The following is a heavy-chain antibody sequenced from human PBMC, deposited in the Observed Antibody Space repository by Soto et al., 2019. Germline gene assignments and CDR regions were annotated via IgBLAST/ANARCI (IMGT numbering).Heavy chain of an antibody. J-gene: IGHJ6*02. Sequence: GGSLRLSCAASGFTFSRYAMSWVRQAPGKGLEWVSAISGSGGSTYYADSVKGRFTISRDNSKNTLYLQMNSLRAEDTAVYYCAKDIVVVVAATYYYDMDVWGQGTTVTVSS. CDR2: ISGSGGST. CDR3: AKDIVVVVAATYYYDMDV. D-gene: IGHD2-15*01. V-gene: IGHV3-23*01. CDR1: GFTFSRYA.